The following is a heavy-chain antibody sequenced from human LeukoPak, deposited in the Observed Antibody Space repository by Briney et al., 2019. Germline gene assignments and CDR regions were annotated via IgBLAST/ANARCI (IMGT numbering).Heavy chain of an antibody. CDR2: MSPNSGNT. CDR1: GYTFTSYD. Sequence: ASVKVSCKASGYTFTSYDTNWVRQATGQGLEWMGWMSPNSGNTAYAQKFQGRVTMTRDTSITTAYMELSSLRPEDTAVYYCVSWFGELLNWFDPWGQGTLVTVSS. J-gene: IGHJ5*02. CDR3: VSWFGELLNWFDP. V-gene: IGHV1-8*01. D-gene: IGHD3-10*01.